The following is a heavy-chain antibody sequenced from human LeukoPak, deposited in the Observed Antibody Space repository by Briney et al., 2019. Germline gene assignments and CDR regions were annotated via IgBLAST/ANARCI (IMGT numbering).Heavy chain of an antibody. J-gene: IGHJ4*02. D-gene: IGHD3-10*01. CDR3: AREVGGITMVRGLDY. V-gene: IGHV4-39*02. CDR1: GGSISSSSYY. Sequence: SETLSLTCTVSGGSISSSSYYWGWIRQPPGKGLEWIASIYYSGSTYYNPSLKSRVTISVDTSKNQFSLKLSSVTAADTAVYYCAREVGGITMVRGLDYWGQGTLVTVSS. CDR2: IYYSGST.